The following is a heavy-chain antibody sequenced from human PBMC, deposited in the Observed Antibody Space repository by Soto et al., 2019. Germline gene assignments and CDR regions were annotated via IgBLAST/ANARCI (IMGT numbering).Heavy chain of an antibody. V-gene: IGHV3-23*01. D-gene: IGHD6-19*01. Sequence: WGSLRLSCAASEFTFSSCAIICFSHPPWKWLEWVSSISSSGASKYYTDSVKGRFTISRDNSKNTLYLQMNSLRGEDTAVYYCAKLRPKGGGLGVFDYWGQGTPVTVSS. CDR3: AKLRPKGGGLGVFDY. CDR1: EFTFSSCA. CDR2: ISSSGASK. J-gene: IGHJ4*02.